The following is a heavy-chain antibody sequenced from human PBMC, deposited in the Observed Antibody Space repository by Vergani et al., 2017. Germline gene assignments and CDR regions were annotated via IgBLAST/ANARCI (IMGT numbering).Heavy chain of an antibody. J-gene: IGHJ4*02. CDR2: ISSDGSNK. CDR1: GFTFGSYG. CDR3: VKDHPVFDE. V-gene: IGHV3-30*18. Sequence: QVQLVESGGGVVQPGRSLRLSCAASGFTFGSYGMHWVRQAPGKGLEWVSLISSDGSNKYYADSVRGRFTISRDISKNTLYLEMNSLSAEDTALYHCVKDHPVFDEWGRGTLVSVS.